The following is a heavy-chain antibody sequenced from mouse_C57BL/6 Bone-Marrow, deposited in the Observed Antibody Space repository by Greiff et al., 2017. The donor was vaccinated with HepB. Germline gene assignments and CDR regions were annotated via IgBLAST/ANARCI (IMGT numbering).Heavy chain of an antibody. V-gene: IGHV5-17*01. CDR3: ARTYSRYLDV. Sequence: EVQLVESGGGLVKPGGSLTLSCAASGFTFSDYGMHWVRQAPEKGLEWVAYISSGSSTIYYAATMKGRFTISRDNAKNTLFLQMTSLRSEDTAMYYCARTYSRYLDVWGTGTTVTVSS. CDR1: GFTFSDYG. CDR2: ISSGSSTI. J-gene: IGHJ1*03. D-gene: IGHD2-10*01.